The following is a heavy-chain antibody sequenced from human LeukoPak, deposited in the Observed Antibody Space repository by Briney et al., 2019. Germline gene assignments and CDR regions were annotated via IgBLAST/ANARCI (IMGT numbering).Heavy chain of an antibody. CDR2: INHDGST. CDR1: GGSFSGYY. CDR3: ARGRGIVGTIYYYYYMDV. D-gene: IGHD1-26*01. V-gene: IGHV4-34*01. Sequence: SETLSLTCAVYGGSFSGYYWTWIRQPPGKGLEWIGEINHDGSTNYNPSLKSRVTISVDTSKNQFSLKLSSVTAADTAVYYCARGRGIVGTIYYYYYMDVWVKGTTVTVSS. J-gene: IGHJ6*03.